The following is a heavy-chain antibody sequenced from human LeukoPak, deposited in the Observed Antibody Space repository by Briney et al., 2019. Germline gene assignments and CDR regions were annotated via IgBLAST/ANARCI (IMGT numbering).Heavy chain of an antibody. CDR1: GGSISSGDYY. Sequence: SETLSLTCTVSGGSISSGDYYWSWIRQPPGKGLEWIGYIYYSGSTYYNPSLKSRVTISVDTSKNQFSLKLSSVSAADTAVYCCARELIVVVPAVLGAFDIWGQGTMVTVSS. J-gene: IGHJ3*02. CDR2: IYYSGST. D-gene: IGHD2-2*01. CDR3: ARELIVVVPAVLGAFDI. V-gene: IGHV4-30-4*01.